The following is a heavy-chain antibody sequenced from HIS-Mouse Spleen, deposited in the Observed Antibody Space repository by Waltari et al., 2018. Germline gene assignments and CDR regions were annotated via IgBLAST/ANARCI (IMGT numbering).Heavy chain of an antibody. CDR1: GGSFSGYY. CDR3: ARVGYYDSSGYCDY. J-gene: IGHJ4*02. CDR2: INHSGST. D-gene: IGHD3-22*01. V-gene: IGHV4-34*01. Sequence: QVQLQQWCAGLLKPSETLSLTCAVYGGSFSGYYWSWIRQPPGKGLEWIGEINHSGSTNYNPSLKSRVTISVDTSKNQFSLKLSSVTAADTAVYYCARVGYYDSSGYCDYWGQGTLVTVSS.